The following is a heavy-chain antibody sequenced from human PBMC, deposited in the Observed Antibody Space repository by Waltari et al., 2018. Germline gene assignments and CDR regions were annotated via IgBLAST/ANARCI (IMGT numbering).Heavy chain of an antibody. CDR1: GGTFSSYA. D-gene: IGHD7-27*01. J-gene: IGHJ3*02. CDR3: ARGLTGDSTIGGAFDI. Sequence: QVQLVQSGAEVKKPGSSVKVSCKASGGTFSSYAISWVRQAPGQGLEWMGGIIPIFGTANYAQKCQGRVTITADESTSTAYMELSSLRSEDTAVYYCARGLTGDSTIGGAFDIWGQGTMVTVSS. CDR2: IIPIFGTA. V-gene: IGHV1-69*13.